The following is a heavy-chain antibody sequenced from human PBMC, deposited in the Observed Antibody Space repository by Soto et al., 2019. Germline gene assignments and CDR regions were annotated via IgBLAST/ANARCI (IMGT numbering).Heavy chain of an antibody. CDR1: GFTFSPSA. V-gene: IGHV3-23*01. CDR3: AKDGIVGPTTDYYYGMDV. J-gene: IGHJ6*02. Sequence: EVQLSESGGGLVQPGTSLRLSCAASGFTFSPSAMSWVRQAPWRGLEWVSGISGSGGRTYYADSMKGRFTIYRDNSKNTVHLQMNSLRVDDTGVYYCAKDGIVGPTTDYYYGMDVWGQGTTVTVSS. CDR2: ISGSGGRT. D-gene: IGHD1-26*01.